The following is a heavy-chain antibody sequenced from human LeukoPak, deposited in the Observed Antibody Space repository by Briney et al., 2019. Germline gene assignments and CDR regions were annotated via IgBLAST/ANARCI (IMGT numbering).Heavy chain of an antibody. Sequence: GGSLRLSCAASGFTFSNYAMHWVRQAPGKGLEWVSLISSGGTYEYYADSVKGRFTISRDNSKNTLYLQLNSLRAEDTAVYYCARDSTYYYDSGSSGPHYFDDWGQGTLVTVSS. V-gene: IGHV3-30*01. CDR2: ISSGGTYE. J-gene: IGHJ4*02. CDR1: GFTFSNYA. CDR3: ARDSTYYYDSGSSGPHYFDD. D-gene: IGHD3-10*01.